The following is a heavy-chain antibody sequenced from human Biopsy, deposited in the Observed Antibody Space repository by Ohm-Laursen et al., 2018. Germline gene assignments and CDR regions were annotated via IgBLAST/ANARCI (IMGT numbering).Heavy chain of an antibody. Sequence: PSDTLSLTWSVSGYIIDSNYYWGWIRQPPGKGLEWIGSILHNRDTFYNPSLQSRITISVDTSKNQFSLKLISVTAADTAVYYCARDYSWDYWGQGILVTVSS. V-gene: IGHV4-38-2*02. CDR1: GYIIDSNYY. J-gene: IGHJ4*02. CDR3: ARDYSWDY. CDR2: ILHNRDT. D-gene: IGHD2-15*01.